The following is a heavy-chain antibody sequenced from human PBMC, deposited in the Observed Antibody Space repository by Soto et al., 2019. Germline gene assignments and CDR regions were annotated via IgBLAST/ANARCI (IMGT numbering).Heavy chain of an antibody. D-gene: IGHD2-2*02. CDR3: AKNGVSAIWGGYYYYYYMDV. V-gene: IGHV3-9*01. Sequence: PGGSLRLSCAAAGFTFDDYAMHWVRPDPGKGLEWVSGISWNSGSIGYADSVKGRFTISRDNAKNSLYLQMNSLRAEDTALYYCAKNGVSAIWGGYYYYYYMDVWGKGTTVTVSS. CDR1: GFTFDDYA. CDR2: ISWNSGSI. J-gene: IGHJ6*03.